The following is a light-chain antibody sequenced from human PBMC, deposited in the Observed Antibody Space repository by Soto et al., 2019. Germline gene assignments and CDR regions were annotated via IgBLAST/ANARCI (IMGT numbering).Light chain of an antibody. V-gene: IGLV1-47*01. J-gene: IGLJ3*02. CDR2: RNN. CDR1: SSNIGSNY. CDR3: AAWDDSLSGVV. Sequence: QSVLTQPPSASGTPGQRVTISCSGSSSNIGSNYVYWYQQLPGTAPKLLIYRNNQRPSGVPDRFSGSKSGTSASLAISGLRCEDEANYDCAAWDDSLSGVVFGGGTKLTVL.